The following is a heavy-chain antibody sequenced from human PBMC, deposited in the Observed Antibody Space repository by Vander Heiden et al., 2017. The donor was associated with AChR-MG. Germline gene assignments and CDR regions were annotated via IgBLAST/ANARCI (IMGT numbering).Heavy chain of an antibody. D-gene: IGHD6-13*01. Sequence: QVQLVESGGGLVKPGGSLRLSCAASGFSFSNYYMRWIRQAPGKGLEWISYITSRGDTIYYTDSVKGRFTISRDNAKNSLYLQMDSLRVEDTATYYCVTNLRGSNWYFDSWGQGTLVTVSS. CDR1: GFSFSNYY. CDR3: VTNLRGSNWYFDS. CDR2: ITSRGDTI. V-gene: IGHV3-11*01. J-gene: IGHJ4*02.